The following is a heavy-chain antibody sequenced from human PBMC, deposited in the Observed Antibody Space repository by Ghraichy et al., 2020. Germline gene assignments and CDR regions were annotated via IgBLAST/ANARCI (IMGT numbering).Heavy chain of an antibody. Sequence: GSLRLSCAASGFTVSNNYMNWVRQAPGKGLEWVSIIYRDGGTYYADSVKGRFTISRDNSKNMLYLQMNSLRAEDTAVYYCARETGNNGNYGMDVWGQGTTVTVSS. CDR2: IYRDGGT. CDR3: ARETGNNGNYGMDV. D-gene: IGHD1/OR15-1a*01. V-gene: IGHV3-53*01. J-gene: IGHJ6*02. CDR1: GFTVSNNY.